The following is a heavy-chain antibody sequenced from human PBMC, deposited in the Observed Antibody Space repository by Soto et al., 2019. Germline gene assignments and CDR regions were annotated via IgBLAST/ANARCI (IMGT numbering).Heavy chain of an antibody. J-gene: IGHJ4*02. CDR1: GFTFSDYY. CDR2: ISSSGRTI. V-gene: IGHV3-11*01. D-gene: IGHD3-3*01. Sequence: GGSLRLSCAASGFTFSDYYMSWIRQAPGKGLEWVSYISSSGRTIYYADSVKGRFTISRDNAKNSLYLQMNSLRAEDTAVYYCARDLDYDFWSGYYFDYWGQGTLVTVSS. CDR3: ARDLDYDFWSGYYFDY.